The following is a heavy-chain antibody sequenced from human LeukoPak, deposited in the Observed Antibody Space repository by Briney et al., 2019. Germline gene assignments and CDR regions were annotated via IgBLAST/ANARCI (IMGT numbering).Heavy chain of an antibody. CDR1: GGTFSSYA. J-gene: IGHJ4*02. D-gene: IGHD6-6*01. Sequence: SVKVSCKXSGGTFSSYAISWVRQAPGQGLEWMGGIIPIFGTANYAQKFQGRVTITTDESTSTAYMELSSLRSEDTAVYYCARDPEYSSSSGDGDYWGQGTLVTVSS. CDR3: ARDPEYSSSSGDGDY. V-gene: IGHV1-69*05. CDR2: IIPIFGTA.